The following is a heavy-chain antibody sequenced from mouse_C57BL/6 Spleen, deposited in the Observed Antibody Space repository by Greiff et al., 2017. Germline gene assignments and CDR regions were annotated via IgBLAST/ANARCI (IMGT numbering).Heavy chain of an antibody. CDR3: ARRYDGTLDY. Sequence: VQLQQSGPELVKPGASVKISCKASGYAFSSSWMNWVKQRPGKGLEWIGRIYPGDGDTNYNGKFKGKATLTADKSSSTAYMQLSSLTSEDAAVYFCARRYDGTLDYWGQGTTLTVSS. D-gene: IGHD2-14*01. J-gene: IGHJ2*01. CDR1: GYAFSSSW. V-gene: IGHV1-82*01. CDR2: IYPGDGDT.